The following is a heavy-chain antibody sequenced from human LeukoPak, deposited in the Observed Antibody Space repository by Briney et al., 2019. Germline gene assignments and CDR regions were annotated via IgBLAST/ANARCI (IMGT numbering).Heavy chain of an antibody. CDR1: GYTFTSYG. CDR3: ARARGFSEQQWLVNDAFDI. V-gene: IGHV1-18*01. Sequence: ASVKVSCKASGYTFTSYGISWVRQAPGQGLEWMGWISAYNGNTNYAQKLQGRVTMTTDTSTSTAYMELRGLRSDDTAVYYCARARGFSEQQWLVNDAFDIWGQGTMVTVSS. CDR2: ISAYNGNT. J-gene: IGHJ3*02. D-gene: IGHD6-19*01.